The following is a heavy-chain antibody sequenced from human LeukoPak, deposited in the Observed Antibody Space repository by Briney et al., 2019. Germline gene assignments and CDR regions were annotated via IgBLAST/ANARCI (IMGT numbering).Heavy chain of an antibody. CDR3: AGDRTGTPIL. CDR2: IKRDGSEK. Sequence: PGGSLRLSCAASGFTFSSYWMSWVRQAPGKGLEWVANIKRDGSEKYYVDSVKGRFTISRDNAKSSLYLQMNNLRAEDTAVYYCAGDRTGTPILWGQGTLVTVSS. D-gene: IGHD1-1*01. J-gene: IGHJ4*02. V-gene: IGHV3-7*01. CDR1: GFTFSSYW.